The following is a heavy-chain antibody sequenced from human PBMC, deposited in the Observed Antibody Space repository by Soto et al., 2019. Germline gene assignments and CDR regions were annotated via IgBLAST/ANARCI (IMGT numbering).Heavy chain of an antibody. CDR2: VYYSGST. Sequence: SETLSLTCTVSGGSISSTFYYWVWIRQPPGKGLEWIGSVYYSGSTYYNPSLKSQDAISVDTSENQLTLKLSSMTAADKAVYYCARLGGSYAVPHFDYWGQGTLVTVS. CDR1: GGSISSTFYY. V-gene: IGHV4-39*01. J-gene: IGHJ4*02. CDR3: ARLGGSYAVPHFDY. D-gene: IGHD1-26*01.